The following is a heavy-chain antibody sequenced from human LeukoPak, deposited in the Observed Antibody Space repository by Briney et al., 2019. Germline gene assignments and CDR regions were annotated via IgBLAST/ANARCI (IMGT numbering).Heavy chain of an antibody. CDR1: GFTFSSYA. V-gene: IGHV3-30-3*01. CDR2: ISYDGSNK. D-gene: IGHD6-6*01. Sequence: SGGSLRLSCAASGFTFSSYAMHWVRQAPGKGLEWVAVISYDGSNKYYADSVKGRFTISRDNSKNTLYLQMNSLRAEDTAVYYCARRYSSSYNWFDPWGQGTLVTVSS. J-gene: IGHJ5*02. CDR3: ARRYSSSYNWFDP.